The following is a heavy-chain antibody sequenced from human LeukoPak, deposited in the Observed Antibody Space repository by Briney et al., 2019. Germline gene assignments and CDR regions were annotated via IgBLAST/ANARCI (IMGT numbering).Heavy chain of an antibody. CDR1: GGSISSSSFY. D-gene: IGHD3-22*01. CDR3: ESAGSGYLNFDY. V-gene: IGHV4-39*01. Sequence: PSETLSLTCTVSGGSISSSSFYWGWIRQPPGKGLEWIGSIYYSGSTYYNPSLKSRVTISVDMSKNQFSLKLNSVTAADTAVYYCESAGSGYLNFDYWGQGTLVTVSS. CDR2: IYYSGST. J-gene: IGHJ4*02.